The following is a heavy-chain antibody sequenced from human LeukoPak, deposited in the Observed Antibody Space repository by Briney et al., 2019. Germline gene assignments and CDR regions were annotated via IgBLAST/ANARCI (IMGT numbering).Heavy chain of an antibody. J-gene: IGHJ4*02. CDR2: IWSDGTNR. CDR3: AKEPPHIVVVPAAPSP. D-gene: IGHD2-2*01. V-gene: IGHV3-33*03. Sequence: PGRSLRLSCATSGSTFSYYGMHWVRQAPGKGLVWVSVIWSDGTNRYYGDPVKRRFTISRDNFQKTVYQQMDNLRAEDTAVYYCAKEPPHIVVVPAAPSPRGQGTLVTVSS. CDR1: GSTFSYYG.